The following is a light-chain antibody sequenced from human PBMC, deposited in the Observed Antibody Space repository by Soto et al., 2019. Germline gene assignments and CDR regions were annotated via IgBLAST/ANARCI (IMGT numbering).Light chain of an antibody. Sequence: IGLTQSPGTLSLSPRERATLSCRASQSVSRSSVAWYQQRPHQAPMLPIYGASSSATGIPDRFSGGGSGTDFTLTISRLEPEDFAVYYCQQISSHPLTFGGGTKVDIK. J-gene: IGKJ4*01. CDR3: QQISSHPLT. V-gene: IGKV3-20*01. CDR1: QSVSRSS. CDR2: GAS.